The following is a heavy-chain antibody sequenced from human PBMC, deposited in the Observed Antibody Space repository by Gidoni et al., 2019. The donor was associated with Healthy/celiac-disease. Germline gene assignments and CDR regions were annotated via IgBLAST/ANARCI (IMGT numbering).Heavy chain of an antibody. CDR3: ARRGNSGIAAAGVYNWFDP. CDR2: LYSSGST. CDR1: GGSISSSSYY. V-gene: IGHV4-39*01. D-gene: IGHD6-13*01. J-gene: IGHJ5*02. Sequence: QLQLPESGPGLVKPSETLSLPCTVSGGSISSSSYYWGWIRPPPGKGLEWIGRLYSSGSTYYNPSLKSRVTISVDTSKDQFSLKLSSVTAADTAVYDCARRGNSGIAAAGVYNWFDPWGQGTLVTVSS.